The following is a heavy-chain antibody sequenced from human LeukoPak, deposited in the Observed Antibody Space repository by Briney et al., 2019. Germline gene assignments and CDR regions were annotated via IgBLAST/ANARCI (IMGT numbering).Heavy chain of an antibody. CDR3: ARERMITFGGVIVRGYFDY. V-gene: IGHV3-53*01. CDR2: IYSGGST. J-gene: IGHJ4*02. Sequence: GGSLRLSCAASGFTVSSNYMSWVRQAPGKGLEWVSVIYSGGSTYYADSVKGRFTISRDNSKNTLYPQMNSLRAEDTAVYYCARERMITFGGVIVRGYFDYWGQGTLVTVSS. D-gene: IGHD3-16*02. CDR1: GFTVSSNY.